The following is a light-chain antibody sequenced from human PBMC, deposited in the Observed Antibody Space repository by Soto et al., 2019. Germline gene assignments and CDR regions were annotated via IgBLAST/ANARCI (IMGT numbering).Light chain of an antibody. CDR3: QSYDSSLSGVV. CDR1: SSNIGADYD. Sequence: QSVLTQPPSVSGAPGQRVTLFCSGSSSNIGADYDVQWYQQLPGTAPKLIIFGNNNRPSGVPDRFSGSKSGTSATLAITGLQAEDEADYYCQSYDSSLSGVVFGGGTKVTVL. CDR2: GNN. J-gene: IGLJ2*01. V-gene: IGLV1-40*01.